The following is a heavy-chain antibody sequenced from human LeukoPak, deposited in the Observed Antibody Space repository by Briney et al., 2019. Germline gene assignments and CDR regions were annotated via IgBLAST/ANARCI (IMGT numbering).Heavy chain of an antibody. V-gene: IGHV4-59*01. CDR1: GGSISSYY. CDR2: IYYSGST. Sequence: SETLSLTCTVSGGSISSYYWSWIRQPPGKGLEWIGYIYYSGSTNYNPSLKSRVTISVDTSKNQFSLKLSSVTAADTAVYYCARGPYYDILTGYYEYYFDYWGQGTLVTVSS. D-gene: IGHD3-9*01. CDR3: ARGPYYDILTGYYEYYFDY. J-gene: IGHJ4*02.